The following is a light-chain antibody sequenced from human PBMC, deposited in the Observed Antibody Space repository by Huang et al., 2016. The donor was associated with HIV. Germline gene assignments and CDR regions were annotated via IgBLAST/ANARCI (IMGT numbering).Light chain of an antibody. CDR2: SAS. CDR3: QQSYGALSF. V-gene: IGKV1-39*01. CDR1: QSVGTY. Sequence: IQMTQSPTSLSASVGDRVFISCRTSQSVGTYLNWYQQKPGKAPTLLISSASTLHSGVPSRFSGGGSGTVFTLTIRGLQSDDFATYFCQQSYGALSFFGPGTRL. J-gene: IGKJ5*01.